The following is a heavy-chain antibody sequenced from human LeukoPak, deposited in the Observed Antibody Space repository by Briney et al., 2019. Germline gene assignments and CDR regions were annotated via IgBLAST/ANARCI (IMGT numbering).Heavy chain of an antibody. Sequence: GASVKVSCKASGYTFTSYDISWVRQAPGQGLEWMGWISAYNGNTNYAQKLQGRVTMTTDTSTSTAYMELRSLRSDDTAVYYCARDPAPSPPSTLRLGELSLGAFDIWGQGTMVTVSS. CDR3: ARDPAPSPPSTLRLGELSLGAFDI. J-gene: IGHJ3*02. CDR1: GYTFTSYD. CDR2: ISAYNGNT. D-gene: IGHD3-16*02. V-gene: IGHV1-18*01.